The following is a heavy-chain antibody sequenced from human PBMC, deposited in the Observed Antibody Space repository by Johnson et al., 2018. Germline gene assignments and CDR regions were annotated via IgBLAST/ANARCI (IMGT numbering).Heavy chain of an antibody. V-gene: IGHV3-74*01. D-gene: IGHD5-18*01. CDR1: GFTFSSYW. CDR2: INGDGSST. J-gene: IGHJ3*02. CDR3: ARDRACIQLLTTSPDEAFDI. Sequence: VQLQESGGTLVQPGGSLRLSCAASGFTFSSYWMHWVRQAPGKGLVWVSRINGDGSSTRYADSVKGRFTISRDNAKNTLYLQMNSLRAEETAVYYCARDRACIQLLTTSPDEAFDIWGQGTMVTVSS.